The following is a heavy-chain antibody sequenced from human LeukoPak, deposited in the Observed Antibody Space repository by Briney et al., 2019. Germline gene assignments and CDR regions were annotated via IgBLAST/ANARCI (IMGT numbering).Heavy chain of an antibody. CDR1: EFTVSSNY. J-gene: IGHJ6*02. Sequence: PGGSLRLSCAASEFTVSSNYMSWVRQAPGKGLVWVSRINSDGSSTSYADSVKGRFTISRDNAKNTLYLQMNSLRAEDTAVYYCARGNGDVYYYGMDVWGQGTTVTVSS. CDR3: ARGNGDVYYYGMDV. V-gene: IGHV3-74*01. CDR2: INSDGSST. D-gene: IGHD4-17*01.